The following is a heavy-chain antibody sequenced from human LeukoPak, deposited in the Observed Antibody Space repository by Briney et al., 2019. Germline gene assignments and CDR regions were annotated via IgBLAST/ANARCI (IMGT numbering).Heavy chain of an antibody. CDR3: ARLMTTVTTGWFDP. CDR2: IYSSGST. J-gene: IGHJ5*02. V-gene: IGHV4-4*07. CDR1: GGSISSYY. D-gene: IGHD4-17*01. Sequence: SETLSLTCTVSGGSISSYYWSWIRQPAGKGLEWIGRIYSSGSTNYNPSLKSRVTMSVDTSKNQFSLKLSSVTAADTAVYYCARLMTTVTTGWFDPWGQGTLVTVSS.